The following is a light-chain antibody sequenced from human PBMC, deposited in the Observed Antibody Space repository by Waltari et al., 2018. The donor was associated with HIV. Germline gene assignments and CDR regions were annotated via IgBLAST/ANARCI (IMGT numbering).Light chain of an antibody. CDR2: SNN. CDR3: AAWDDSLVGV. J-gene: IGLJ3*02. CDR1: SSTIGSNT. Sequence: QSVLTQPPSASGTPGQRVTISCSGSSSTIGSNTVHWYQQLPGTAPKLLIYSNNQRPSGVPDRFSGSKSGTSASLAISGLQSEDEADYYCAAWDDSLVGVFGGGTKLTVL. V-gene: IGLV1-44*01.